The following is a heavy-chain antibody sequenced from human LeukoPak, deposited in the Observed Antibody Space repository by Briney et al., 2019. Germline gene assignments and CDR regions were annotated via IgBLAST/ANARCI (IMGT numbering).Heavy chain of an antibody. D-gene: IGHD6-19*01. CDR3: ARDQVPKFQWLSYFQH. J-gene: IGHJ1*01. Sequence: GGSLRLSCAASGFTFSSYWMSWVRQAPGKGLEWVADIKQDGSEKYYVDSVKGRFTISRDNSKNTLYLQMNSLRAEDTAVYYCARDQVPKFQWLSYFQHWGQGTLVTVSS. CDR1: GFTFSSYW. CDR2: IKQDGSEK. V-gene: IGHV3-7*01.